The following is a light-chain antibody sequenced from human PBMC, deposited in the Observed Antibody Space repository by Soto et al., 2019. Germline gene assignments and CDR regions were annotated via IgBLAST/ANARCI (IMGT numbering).Light chain of an antibody. Sequence: QSALTQPASVSGSPGQSITISCTGTSSDVGSYNLVSWYQQHPGKAPKLMIYEGSKRPSGVSNRFSGSKSGNTASLTISGPPAEDEADYYCCSYAGSSTSVVFGGGTTLTVL. CDR2: EGS. J-gene: IGLJ2*01. CDR3: CSYAGSSTSVV. V-gene: IGLV2-23*01. CDR1: SSDVGSYNL.